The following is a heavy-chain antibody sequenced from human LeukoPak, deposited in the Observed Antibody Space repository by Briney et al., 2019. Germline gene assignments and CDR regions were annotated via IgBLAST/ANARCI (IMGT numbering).Heavy chain of an antibody. CDR1: GGSISSYY. CDR2: IYYSGTT. D-gene: IGHD6-13*01. Sequence: SETLSLTCTVSGGSISSYYWSWIRQPPGKGLEWIGYIYYSGTTNYNPSLKSRVTISVDTSKNQFSLELSSVTAADTAVYYCARGVYIAAAQYAYWGQGTLVTVSS. V-gene: IGHV4-59*01. CDR3: ARGVYIAAAQYAY. J-gene: IGHJ4*02.